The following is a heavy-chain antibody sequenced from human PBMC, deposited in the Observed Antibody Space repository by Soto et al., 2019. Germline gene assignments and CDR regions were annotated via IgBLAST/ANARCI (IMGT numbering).Heavy chain of an antibody. CDR3: ARPVAATGCFDT. D-gene: IGHD2-15*01. CDR1: GYTFTSYD. V-gene: IGHV1-8*01. Sequence: ASVKVSCKASGYTFTSYDINWVRQATGQGLEWMGWMNPNSGNTGYAQKFQGRVTMTRNTSISTAYMELSSLRSEDTAVYYCARPVAATGCFDTWGQGTLVTVSS. CDR2: MNPNSGNT. J-gene: IGHJ5*02.